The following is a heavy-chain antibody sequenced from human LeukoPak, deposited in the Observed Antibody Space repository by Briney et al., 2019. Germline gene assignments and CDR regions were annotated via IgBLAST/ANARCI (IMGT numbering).Heavy chain of an antibody. CDR3: ARAKERYYYVSGSYYFLDY. V-gene: IGHV1-2*02. Sequence: GASAKVSCKASGYTFTGYYMHWVRQAPGQGLEWMGWINPNSGGTNYAQKFQGRVTMTRDTSISTAYMELSRLRSDDTAVYYRARAKERYYYVSGSYYFLDYWGQGTLVTVSP. D-gene: IGHD3-10*01. CDR2: INPNSGGT. J-gene: IGHJ4*02. CDR1: GYTFTGYY.